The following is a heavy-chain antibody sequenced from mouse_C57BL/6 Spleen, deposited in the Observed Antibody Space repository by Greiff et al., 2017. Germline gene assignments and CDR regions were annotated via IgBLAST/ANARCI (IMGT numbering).Heavy chain of an antibody. CDR1: GYAFSSSW. D-gene: IGHD1-1*01. CDR3: ARDYYGSSYFYAMDY. V-gene: IGHV1-82*01. J-gene: IGHJ4*01. CDR2: IYPGDGDT. Sequence: VQLQQSGPELVKPGASVKISCKASGYAFSSSWMNWVKQRPGKGLEWIGRIYPGDGDTNYNGKFKGKATLTADKSSSAAYMQRSSLTSEDSAVYFCARDYYGSSYFYAMDYWGQGTLVTVSS.